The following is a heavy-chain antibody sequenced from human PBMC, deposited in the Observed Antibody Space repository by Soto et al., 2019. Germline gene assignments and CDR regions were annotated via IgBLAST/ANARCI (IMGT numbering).Heavy chain of an antibody. CDR1: GFSFSDYF. Sequence: ASVKVSCKASGFSFSDYFMHWVRQAPGQGLEWMGIINPSGDSRNYAQKFQGRVTITRDTSASTAYMELSSLRSEDTAVYYCARGIAVAGTPHFDYWDQGTLVTV. V-gene: IGHV1-46*01. J-gene: IGHJ4*02. CDR2: INPSGDSR. CDR3: ARGIAVAGTPHFDY. D-gene: IGHD6-19*01.